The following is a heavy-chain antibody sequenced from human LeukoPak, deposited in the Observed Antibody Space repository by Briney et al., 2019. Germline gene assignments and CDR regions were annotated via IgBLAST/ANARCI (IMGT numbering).Heavy chain of an antibody. Sequence: GESLKISCKGSGYRSSDYWIGWVRQMPGKGLEWMGIIYPDDSDIRYSPSFQGQVTISADKSISTAYLQWSSLKASDTAMYYCAKYYYDRSAGPLDYWGQGTLVTVSS. D-gene: IGHD3-22*01. CDR2: IYPDDSDI. V-gene: IGHV5-51*01. CDR3: AKYYYDRSAGPLDY. J-gene: IGHJ4*02. CDR1: GYRSSDYW.